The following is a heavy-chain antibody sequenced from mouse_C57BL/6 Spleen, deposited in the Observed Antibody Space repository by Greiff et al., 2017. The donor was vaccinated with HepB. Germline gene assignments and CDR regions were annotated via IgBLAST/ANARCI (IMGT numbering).Heavy chain of an antibody. Sequence: EVMLVESGGGLVKPGGSLKLSCAASGFTFSSYAMSWVRQTPEKRLEWVATISDGGSYTYYPDNVKGRFTISRDNAKNNLYLQMSHLKSEDTAMYYCASALFDYWGQGTTLTVSS. CDR1: GFTFSSYA. CDR2: ISDGGSYT. J-gene: IGHJ2*01. CDR3: ASALFDY. V-gene: IGHV5-4*03.